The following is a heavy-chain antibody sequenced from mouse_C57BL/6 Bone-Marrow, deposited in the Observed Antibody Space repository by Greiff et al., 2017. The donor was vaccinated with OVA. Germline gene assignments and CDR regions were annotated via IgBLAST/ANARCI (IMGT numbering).Heavy chain of an antibody. D-gene: IGHD1-3*01. Sequence: DVQLVESEGGLVQPGSSMKLSCTASGFTFSDYYMAWVRQVPEKGLEWVANINYDGSSTYYLDSLKSRFIISRDNAKNILYLQMSSLKSEDTATYYCARGALGYYFDYWGQGTTLTVSS. CDR3: ARGALGYYFDY. CDR1: GFTFSDYY. J-gene: IGHJ2*01. CDR2: INYDGSST. V-gene: IGHV5-16*01.